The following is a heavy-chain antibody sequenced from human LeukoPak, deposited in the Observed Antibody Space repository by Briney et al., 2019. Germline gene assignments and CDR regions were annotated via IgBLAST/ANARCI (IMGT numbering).Heavy chain of an antibody. CDR2: IYSSGST. V-gene: IGHV4-4*07. CDR3: AREGNRLSFEY. Sequence: PSETLSLTCTVSGGSISSHYWSWIRQPAGKGLEWIGRIYSSGSTNYKPSLKSRVTISVDKSKNQFSLELSSVTAADTAVYYCAREGNRLSFEYWGQGTLVTVAS. J-gene: IGHJ4*02. CDR1: GGSISSHY.